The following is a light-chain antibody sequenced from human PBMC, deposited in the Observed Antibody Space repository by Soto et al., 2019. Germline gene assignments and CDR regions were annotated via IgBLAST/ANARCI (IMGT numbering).Light chain of an antibody. J-gene: IGLJ2*01. V-gene: IGLV2-14*03. CDR2: DVT. CDR1: SSDVGDFNY. Sequence: QSALTQPASVSGSPGRSVTISSTGTSSDVGDFNYVSWYQHLPGRAPKLIIYDVTNRPSGISYRFSASKSGRTASLTISGLQAEDEADYYCSSYSSSTTHVVFGGGTKLTVL. CDR3: SSYSSSTTHVV.